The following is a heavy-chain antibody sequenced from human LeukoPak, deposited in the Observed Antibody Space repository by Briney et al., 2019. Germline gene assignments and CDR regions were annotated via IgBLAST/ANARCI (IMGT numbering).Heavy chain of an antibody. CDR2: IYYSGNT. D-gene: IGHD3-10*01. CDR1: GGSISSTSHY. Sequence: SETLSLTCTVSGGSISSTSHYWGWIRQPPGKGLEWIGSIYYSGNTYYNASLKSRVTISVDTSKNQFSLKLTSVTAADTAVYYCARQTGSGLFTLPGGQGTLVTVSS. V-gene: IGHV4-39*01. J-gene: IGHJ4*02. CDR3: ARQTGSGLFTLP.